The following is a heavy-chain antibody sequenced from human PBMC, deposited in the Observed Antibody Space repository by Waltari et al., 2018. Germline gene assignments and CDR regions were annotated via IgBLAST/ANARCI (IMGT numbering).Heavy chain of an antibody. CDR3: ARVGSWYLGSRDHFDN. Sequence: EVQLVESGGGLVQPGGSLRLSCAASGFTFSSYWMSWVRPAPGKGLVWVSRVNSDGSTTTYADSVRGRFTISRDNAKNTLYLQMNSLRVEDTAVYYCARVGSWYLGSRDHFDNWGQGTLVTVSS. V-gene: IGHV3-74*01. CDR1: GFTFSSYW. J-gene: IGHJ4*02. D-gene: IGHD6-13*01. CDR2: VNSDGSTT.